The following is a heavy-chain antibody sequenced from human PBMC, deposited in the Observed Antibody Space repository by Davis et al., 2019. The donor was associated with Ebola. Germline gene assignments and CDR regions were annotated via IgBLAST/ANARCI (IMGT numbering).Heavy chain of an antibody. CDR1: GFTFSTYS. D-gene: IGHD4-17*01. Sequence: PGGSLRLSCAGSGFTFSTYSMHWVRQAPGKVLEWVSWISGSGDTRYYADSVKGRFTISRDDAKNSLYLQMNSLKDEDTAVYYCARKFATTPAVWGQGTMVTVSS. CDR3: ARKFATTPAV. V-gene: IGHV3-48*02. CDR2: ISGSGDTR. J-gene: IGHJ3*01.